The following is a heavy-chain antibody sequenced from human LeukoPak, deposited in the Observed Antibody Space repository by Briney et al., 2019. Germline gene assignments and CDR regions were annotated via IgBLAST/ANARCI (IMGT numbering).Heavy chain of an antibody. D-gene: IGHD2-21*01. Sequence: PSETLSLTCIVSGASIGNHHWSWIRQPAGRGPAGKRLEWLGQVQTNGNTQYNPSVQSRVAMSVDTSKNHFSLELDSVTVADTAVYYCARRDESTAYSFDYWGRGALVTVSS. CDR3: ARRDESTAYSFDY. J-gene: IGHJ4*02. CDR2: VQTNGNT. V-gene: IGHV4-4*07. CDR1: GASIGNHH.